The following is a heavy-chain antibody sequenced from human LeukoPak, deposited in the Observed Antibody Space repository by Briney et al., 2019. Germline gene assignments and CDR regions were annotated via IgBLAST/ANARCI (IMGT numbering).Heavy chain of an antibody. CDR2: IYYSGST. D-gene: IGHD2-2*01. J-gene: IGHJ5*02. CDR3: ARDIVVVPAAIAYNWFDP. V-gene: IGHV4-39*07. CDR1: GGSITSSPYH. Sequence: SETLSLTCTVSGGSITSSPYHWAWIRQPPGKGLEWIGSIYYSGSTYYNPSLKSRVTISVDTPKNQFSLKLSSVTAADTAVYYCARDIVVVPAAIAYNWFDPWGQGTLVTVSS.